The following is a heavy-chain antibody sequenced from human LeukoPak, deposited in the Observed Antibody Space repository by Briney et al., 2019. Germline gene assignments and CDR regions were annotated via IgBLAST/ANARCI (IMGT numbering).Heavy chain of an antibody. Sequence: GGSLRLSCAASGFTFSSYDMHWVRQATGKGLEWVSAIGTAGDTYYPGSVKGRFTISREDAKNSLYPQMNSLRAGDTAVYYCARLNDAGDAFDIWGQGTMVTVSS. CDR3: ARLNDAGDAFDI. J-gene: IGHJ3*02. V-gene: IGHV3-13*01. CDR2: IGTAGDT. CDR1: GFTFSSYD.